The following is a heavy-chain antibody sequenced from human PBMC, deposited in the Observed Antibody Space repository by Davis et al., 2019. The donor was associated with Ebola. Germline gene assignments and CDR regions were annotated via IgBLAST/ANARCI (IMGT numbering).Heavy chain of an antibody. CDR3: AARSPYGMDV. CDR2: IYYSGST. CDR1: GGSISSGGYY. J-gene: IGHJ6*04. V-gene: IGHV4-31*03. Sequence: MPSETLSLTCTVSGGSISSGGYYWSWIRQHPGKGLEWIGYIYYSGSTYYNPSLKSRVTISVDTSKNQFSLKLSSVTAADTAVYYCAARSPYGMDVWGKGTTVTVSS.